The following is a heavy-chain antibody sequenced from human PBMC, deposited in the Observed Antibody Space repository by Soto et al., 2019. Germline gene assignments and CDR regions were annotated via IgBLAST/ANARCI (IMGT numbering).Heavy chain of an antibody. CDR2: IYYSGST. CDR1: GGSISSYY. Sequence: SETLSLTCTVSGGSISSYYWSWIRQPPGKGLEWIGYIYYSGSTNYNPSLKSRVTISVDTSKNQFSLKLSSVTAADTAVYYCARVFWSGYSPYYFDYWGQGTLVTVSS. CDR3: ARVFWSGYSPYYFDY. D-gene: IGHD3-3*01. V-gene: IGHV4-59*01. J-gene: IGHJ4*02.